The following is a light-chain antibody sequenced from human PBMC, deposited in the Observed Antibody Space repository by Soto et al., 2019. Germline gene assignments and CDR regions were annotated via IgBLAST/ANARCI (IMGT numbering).Light chain of an antibody. Sequence: QSVLTQPASVSGSPGQSITISCTGTSSDVGIYNLVSWYQQHPGKGPKVIVYEGSKRPSGVSNRFSGSKSGNTASLTISGLHPEDEADCYCCSYAGSSTLYVFGTGTKVTVL. CDR1: SSDVGIYNL. V-gene: IGLV2-23*01. CDR3: CSYAGSSTLYV. J-gene: IGLJ1*01. CDR2: EGS.